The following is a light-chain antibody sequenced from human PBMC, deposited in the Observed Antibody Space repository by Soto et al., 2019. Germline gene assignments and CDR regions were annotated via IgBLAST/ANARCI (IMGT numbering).Light chain of an antibody. J-gene: IGKJ1*01. Sequence: DIQMTQSPSTLSASVGDRVTITCRASQSISSWLAWYQQKPGKAPKLLIYDASSLESGVPSRFSGSGSGTEFTRTISSRQRDDFAAYYCQQYNRYSTFGEGTKVEIK. CDR3: QQYNRYST. V-gene: IGKV1-5*01. CDR2: DAS. CDR1: QSISSW.